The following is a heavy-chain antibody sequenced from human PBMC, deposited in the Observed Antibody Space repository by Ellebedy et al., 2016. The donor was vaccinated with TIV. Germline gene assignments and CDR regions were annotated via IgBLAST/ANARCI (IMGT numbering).Heavy chain of an antibody. V-gene: IGHV4-34*01. Sequence: MPGGSLRLSCAVYGGSFSGYYWSRIRQPPGKGLEWIGEINHSGSTNYNPSLKSRVTISVDTSKNQFSLKLSSVTAADTAVYYCARTNGDYWGQGTPVTVSS. CDR1: GGSFSGYY. D-gene: IGHD1-1*01. J-gene: IGHJ4*02. CDR2: INHSGST. CDR3: ARTNGDY.